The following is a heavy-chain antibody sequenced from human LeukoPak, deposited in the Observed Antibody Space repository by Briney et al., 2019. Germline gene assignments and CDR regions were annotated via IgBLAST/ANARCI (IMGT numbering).Heavy chain of an antibody. CDR1: GFTFSSYW. CDR2: LKPDGRDK. Sequence: PGGSLRLSCAASGFTFSSYWMDWVRQAPGKGLEWVANLKPDGRDKYYTDSVKGRFTISRDNAKGSLYLQMNSLRAEDTAVYYCARDREAMAGYYFDYWGQGTLVTVSS. D-gene: IGHD6-19*01. V-gene: IGHV3-7*01. J-gene: IGHJ4*02. CDR3: ARDREAMAGYYFDY.